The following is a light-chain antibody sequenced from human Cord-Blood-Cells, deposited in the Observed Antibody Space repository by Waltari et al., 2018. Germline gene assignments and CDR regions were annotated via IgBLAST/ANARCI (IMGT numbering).Light chain of an antibody. Sequence: QSVLTQPPSASGTPGQRVTIPGSGSSANIGSNYGYWYQQLPGTAPKLLIYRNKQRPSGVPARFSGSKSGTSASLAISGLRSEDEADYYCAAWDDSLSGRVFGGGTKLTVL. J-gene: IGLJ3*02. CDR3: AAWDDSLSGRV. CDR2: RNK. CDR1: SANIGSNY. V-gene: IGLV1-47*01.